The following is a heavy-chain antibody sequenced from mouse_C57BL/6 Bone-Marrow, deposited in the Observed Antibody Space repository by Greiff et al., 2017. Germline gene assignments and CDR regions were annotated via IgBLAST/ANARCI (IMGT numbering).Heavy chain of an antibody. D-gene: IGHD1-1*01. CDR3: ARRLYYYGSSHWYFDV. CDR2: INPNNGGT. CDR1: GYTFTDYY. J-gene: IGHJ1*03. Sequence: VQLQQSGPELVKPGASVKISCKASGYTFTDYYMNWVKQSHGKSLEWIGDINPNNGGTSYNQKFKGKATLTVDKSSSTAYMELRSLTSEDSAVYYCARRLYYYGSSHWYFDVWGTGTTVTVSS. V-gene: IGHV1-26*01.